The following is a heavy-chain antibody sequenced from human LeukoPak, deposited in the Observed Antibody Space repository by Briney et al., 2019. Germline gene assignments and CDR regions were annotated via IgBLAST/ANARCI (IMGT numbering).Heavy chain of an antibody. Sequence: PGGSLRLSCAATGYSFSNYVMSWVRQAPGKGLEWVSTIGVGGATYYADSVKGRFTISRDNSKNTLFLEMNSLRAEDTAVYYCAKDRTSRIGATDYWGQGTLVSVSS. CDR3: AKDRTSRIGATDY. V-gene: IGHV3-23*01. D-gene: IGHD1-26*01. CDR1: GYSFSNYV. CDR2: IGVGGAT. J-gene: IGHJ4*02.